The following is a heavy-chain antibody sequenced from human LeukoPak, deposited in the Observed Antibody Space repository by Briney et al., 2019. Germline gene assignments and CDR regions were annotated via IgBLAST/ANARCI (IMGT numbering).Heavy chain of an antibody. CDR3: ARGWDDYGSGRFDP. J-gene: IGHJ5*02. CDR2: IHYSGST. V-gene: IGHV4-59*08. CDR1: GDSISGYY. Sequence: PSETLSLTCTVSGDSISGYYWSWIRQPPGKGLEWIAYIHYSGSTNYNPSLKGRVTISVDTSKNQFSLKLSSVTAADTAVYYCARGWDDYGSGRFDPWGQGTLVTVSS. D-gene: IGHD3-10*01.